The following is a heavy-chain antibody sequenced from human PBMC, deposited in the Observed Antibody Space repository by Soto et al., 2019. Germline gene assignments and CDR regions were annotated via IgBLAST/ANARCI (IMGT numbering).Heavy chain of an antibody. CDR1: SGSIRGYF. CDR3: ARMERSKEGLSVYYFDF. J-gene: IGHJ4*02. CDR2: ISYRGNT. Sequence: SETLSLTCTVPSGSIRGYFWSWIRQPPGKEPEWIGYISYRGNTNYNPSLQSRVSISLVTSKSQISLKLDAVTASDTAVYYCARMERSKEGLSVYYFDFWGQGTLVTVSS. V-gene: IGHV4-59*01. D-gene: IGHD1-26*01.